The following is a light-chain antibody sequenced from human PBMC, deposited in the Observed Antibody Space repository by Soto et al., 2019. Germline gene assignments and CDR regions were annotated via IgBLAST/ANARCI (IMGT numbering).Light chain of an antibody. CDR3: PSYEGSLSGAV. Sequence: QSVLTQPPSVSGAPGQRVTISCTGSSSNIGTSNIGAGYDVHWYQQHPGTAPKLLIYLNNNRPPGIPDRFSGSKSGTSATLAITGLQDEDEADYYCPSYEGSLSGAVFGGGTKLTVL. J-gene: IGLJ3*02. V-gene: IGLV1-40*01. CDR2: LNN. CDR1: SSNIGTSNIGAGYD.